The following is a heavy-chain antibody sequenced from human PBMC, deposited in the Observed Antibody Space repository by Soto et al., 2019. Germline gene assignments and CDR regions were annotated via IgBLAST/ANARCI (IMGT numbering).Heavy chain of an antibody. CDR2: ISSSSSTI. J-gene: IGHJ4*02. D-gene: IGHD5-18*01. CDR3: ARDSGYSYGPLDY. Sequence: GGSLRLSCAASGFTFSSYSMNWGRQAPGKGLEWVSYISSSSSTIYYADSVKGRFTISRDNAKNSLYLQMNSLRAEDTAVYYCARDSGYSYGPLDYWGRGTLVTVSS. CDR1: GFTFSSYS. V-gene: IGHV3-48*01.